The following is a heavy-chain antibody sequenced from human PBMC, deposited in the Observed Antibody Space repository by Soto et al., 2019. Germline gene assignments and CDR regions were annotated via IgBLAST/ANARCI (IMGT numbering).Heavy chain of an antibody. V-gene: IGHV4-59*01. J-gene: IGHJ4*02. Sequence: SETLSLTCTVSGGSISSYYWSWIRQPPGKGLEWIGYIYYSGSTNYNPSLKSRVTISVDTSKNQFSLKLSSVTAADTAVYYCARGGDVLMVYAIHYWGQGTLVTVSS. CDR3: ARGGDVLMVYAIHY. CDR1: GGSISSYY. CDR2: IYYSGST. D-gene: IGHD2-8*01.